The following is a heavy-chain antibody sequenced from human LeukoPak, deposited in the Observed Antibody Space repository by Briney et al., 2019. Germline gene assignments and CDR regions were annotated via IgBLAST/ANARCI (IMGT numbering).Heavy chain of an antibody. CDR3: AKKESSSGWTPTGVNNWFDP. CDR1: GFTFSSYA. V-gene: IGHV3-30*04. J-gene: IGHJ5*02. Sequence: QPGGSLRLSCAASGFTFSSYAMHWVRQAPGKGLEWVAVISYDGSNKYYADSVKGRFTISRDNSKNTLYLQMNSLRAEDTAVYYCAKKESSSGWTPTGVNNWFDPWGQGTLVTVSS. CDR2: ISYDGSNK. D-gene: IGHD6-19*01.